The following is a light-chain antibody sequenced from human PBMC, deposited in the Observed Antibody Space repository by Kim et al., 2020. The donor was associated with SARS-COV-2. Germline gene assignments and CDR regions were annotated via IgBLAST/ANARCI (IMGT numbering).Light chain of an antibody. CDR3: QQYDIWPAT. V-gene: IGKV3-15*01. J-gene: IGKJ4*01. CDR2: GAS. CDR1: QSVRSH. Sequence: EIVMTQSPATLSVSPGERATLSCRASQSVRSHLAWYQQKPGQAPRLLIYGASTRATGITARFSGSGSGTEFTLTISSLQSEDFAVYYFQQYDIWPATFGGGTKVDIK.